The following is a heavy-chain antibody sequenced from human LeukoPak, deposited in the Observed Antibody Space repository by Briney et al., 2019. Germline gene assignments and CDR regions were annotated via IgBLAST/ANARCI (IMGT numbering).Heavy chain of an antibody. D-gene: IGHD4-17*01. CDR3: ARDPVDYGDYSTFGY. CDR2: IITDGTST. Sequence: PGGSLRLSCTASGFTFSSYWMHWVRQTPGKGLVWVSRIITDGTSTSYADSVKGRFTISRDNAKNTLYLQMNSLRAEDTAVYYCARDPVDYGDYSTFGYWGQGTLVTVSS. CDR1: GFTFSSYW. V-gene: IGHV3-74*01. J-gene: IGHJ4*02.